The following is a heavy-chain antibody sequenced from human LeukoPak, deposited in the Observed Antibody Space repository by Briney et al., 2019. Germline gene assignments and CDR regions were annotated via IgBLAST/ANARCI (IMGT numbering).Heavy chain of an antibody. D-gene: IGHD5-12*01. V-gene: IGHV4-34*01. CDR1: GGSFSGYY. CDR2: INHSGST. Sequence: SETLSLTCAVYGGSFSGYYWSWIRQPPGKGLEWIGEINHSGSTNYNPSLKSRVTISLDTSKNQFSLKLSSVTAADTAVYYCASETGGYSGQFYWGQGTLVTVSS. CDR3: ASETGGYSGQFY. J-gene: IGHJ4*02.